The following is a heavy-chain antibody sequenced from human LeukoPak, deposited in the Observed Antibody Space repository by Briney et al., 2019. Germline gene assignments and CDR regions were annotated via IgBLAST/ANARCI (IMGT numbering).Heavy chain of an antibody. CDR3: ARGPAGYN. CDR1: GGSFSGYY. J-gene: IGHJ4*02. V-gene: IGHV4-34*01. CDR2: INHSGSA. Sequence: SETLSLTCAVYGGSFSGYYWSWIRQPPGKGLEWIGEINHSGSANYNPSLESRVTISVDTSKNQFSLKLSSVTAADTAVYYCARGPAGYNWGQGTLVTFSS. D-gene: IGHD1-1*01.